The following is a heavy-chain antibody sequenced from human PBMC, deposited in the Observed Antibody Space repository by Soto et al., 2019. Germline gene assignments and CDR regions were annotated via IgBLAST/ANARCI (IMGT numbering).Heavy chain of an antibody. Sequence: EVQLLESGGGLVQPGGSLRLSCAASGFTFSSYAMSWVRQAPGKGLEWVSAISGSTIYYADSVKGRFTISRDNAKNSLYLQMNSLRAEDTAVYYCARARYGVRGGDYWGQGTLVTVSS. CDR3: ARARYGVRGGDY. V-gene: IGHV3-23*01. CDR1: GFTFSSYA. D-gene: IGHD3-10*01. CDR2: ISGSTI. J-gene: IGHJ4*02.